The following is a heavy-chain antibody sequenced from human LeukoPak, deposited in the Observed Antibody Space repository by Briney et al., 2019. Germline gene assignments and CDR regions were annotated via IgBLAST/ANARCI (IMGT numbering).Heavy chain of an antibody. CDR1: GDSISSSSSY. J-gene: IGHJ4*02. CDR3: ARLSDDGGLFDF. V-gene: IGHV4-39*01. Sequence: SETLSLTCTVSGDSISSSSSYWGWIRQPPGEGLEWIGSIYYSGSTYYNTSLKSRVTISVDTSKNQFSLRLNSVTAADTALYYCARLSDDGGLFDFWGQGTLVTVSS. D-gene: IGHD3-16*01. CDR2: IYYSGST.